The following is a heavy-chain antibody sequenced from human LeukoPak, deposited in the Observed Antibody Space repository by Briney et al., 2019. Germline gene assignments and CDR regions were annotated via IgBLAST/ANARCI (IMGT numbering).Heavy chain of an antibody. Sequence: ASVKVSCKASGYTFTGSYMHWVRQAPGQGLEWMGWINPNSGGTNYAQKFQGRVTMTRDTSISTAYMELSRLRSDDTAVYYCARSATKTSCYTCSGFDYWGQGTLVTVSS. J-gene: IGHJ4*02. CDR3: ARSATKTSCYTCSGFDY. V-gene: IGHV1-2*02. CDR2: INPNSGGT. CDR1: GYTFTGSY. D-gene: IGHD2-2*02.